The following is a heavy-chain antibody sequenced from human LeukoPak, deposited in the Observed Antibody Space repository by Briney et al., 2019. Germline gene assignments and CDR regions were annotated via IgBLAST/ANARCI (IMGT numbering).Heavy chain of an antibody. CDR2: IIPIFGTA. D-gene: IGHD3-3*01. CDR3: AREGEFLEWLSPTQRRSNWFDP. Sequence: SVKVSCKASGGTFSSYAISWVRQAPGQGLEWMGGIIPIFGTANYAQKFQGRVTITADESTSTAYMELSSLRSEDTAVYYCAREGEFLEWLSPTQRRSNWFDPWGQGTLVTVSS. V-gene: IGHV1-69*13. CDR1: GGTFSSYA. J-gene: IGHJ5*02.